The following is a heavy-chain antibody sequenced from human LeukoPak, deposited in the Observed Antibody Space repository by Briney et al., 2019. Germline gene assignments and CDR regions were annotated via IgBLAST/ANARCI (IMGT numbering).Heavy chain of an antibody. CDR3: AKGTWFGELSTLGYYGMDV. V-gene: IGHV3-23*01. J-gene: IGHJ6*04. CDR1: GFTFSSYA. D-gene: IGHD3-10*01. CDR2: ISGSGGST. Sequence: GGSLRLSCVASGFTFSSYAMSWVRQAPGKGLEWVSAISGSGGSTYYADSVKGRFTISRDNSKNTLYLQMNSLRAEDTAVYYCAKGTWFGELSTLGYYGMDVWGKGTTVTVSS.